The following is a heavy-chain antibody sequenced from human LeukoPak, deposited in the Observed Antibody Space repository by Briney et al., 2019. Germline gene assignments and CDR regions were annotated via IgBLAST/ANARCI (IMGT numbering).Heavy chain of an antibody. Sequence: TSQTLSLTCTVSGGSISSGGYYWSWIRQHPGKGLEWIGYIYYSGSTYYNPSLKSRVTISVDTSKNQFSLKLSSVTAADTAVYYCARGFIAAAGPLDPWGQGTLVTVSS. D-gene: IGHD6-13*01. CDR2: IYYSGST. CDR3: ARGFIAAAGPLDP. CDR1: GGSISSGGYY. V-gene: IGHV4-31*03. J-gene: IGHJ5*02.